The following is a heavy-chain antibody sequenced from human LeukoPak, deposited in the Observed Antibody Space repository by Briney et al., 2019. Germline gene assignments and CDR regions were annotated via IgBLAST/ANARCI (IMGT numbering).Heavy chain of an antibody. CDR1: GGSISSGGYS. CDR2: IFYSGST. Sequence: PSETLSLTCTVSGGSISSGGYSWSWIRQHPGNGLEWIGYIFYSGSTFYNPSLKSRVTISVDTSKNQFSLKLSYVTAADTAVYYCAREFWSDSRNMDVWGKGTTVTVSS. J-gene: IGHJ6*03. D-gene: IGHD6-13*01. CDR3: AREFWSDSRNMDV. V-gene: IGHV4-31*03.